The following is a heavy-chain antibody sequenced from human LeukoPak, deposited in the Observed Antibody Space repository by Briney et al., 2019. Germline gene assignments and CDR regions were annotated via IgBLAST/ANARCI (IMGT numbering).Heavy chain of an antibody. J-gene: IGHJ4*02. CDR1: GYTFTRYY. D-gene: IGHD3-16*02. CDR3: ARLPYRDGVAQDY. V-gene: IGHV1-46*01. Sequence: ASVKVSCKTSGYTFTRYYMQWVRQAPGHGLEWMGIINPISGATDYAQKFQGRVTMTRDTSTSTVYMELSSLTSEDTAIYYCARLPYRDGVAQDYWGKGTLVTVSS. CDR2: INPISGAT.